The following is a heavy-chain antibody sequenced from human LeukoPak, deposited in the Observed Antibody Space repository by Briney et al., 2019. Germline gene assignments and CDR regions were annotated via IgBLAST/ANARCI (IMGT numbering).Heavy chain of an antibody. CDR3: AKATYDSSVLGY. CDR2: ISCSGGST. J-gene: IGHJ4*02. D-gene: IGHD3-22*01. CDR1: GFTFSSDA. V-gene: IGHV3-23*01. Sequence: GGALRLSCAASGFTFSSDAMSWVRQAPGKGLEWVSAISCSGGSTYYADSVKGRFPITRDNSQNTLYLQMNRLRAEDTAVYYCAKATYDSSVLGYWGQGTLVTVSS.